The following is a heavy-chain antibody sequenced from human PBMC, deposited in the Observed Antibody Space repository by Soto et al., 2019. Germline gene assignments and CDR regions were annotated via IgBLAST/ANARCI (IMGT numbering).Heavy chain of an antibody. CDR1: GFTFSSYC. CDR2: IWYDGSNK. D-gene: IGHD5-12*01. J-gene: IGHJ4*02. CDR3: ARDNSQGGYDFHDY. V-gene: IGHV3-33*01. Sequence: GVSLRLSFAAPGFTFSSYCMHWVRQAPGKGLEWVAVIWYDGSNKYYADSVKGRFTISRDNSKNTLYLQMNSLRAEDTAVYYCARDNSQGGYDFHDYWGQGTLVTVSS.